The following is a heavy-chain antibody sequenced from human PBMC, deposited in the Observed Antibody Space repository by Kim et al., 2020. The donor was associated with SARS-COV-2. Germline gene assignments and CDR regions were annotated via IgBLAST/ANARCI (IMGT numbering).Heavy chain of an antibody. CDR2: IYSGGST. CDR1: GFTVSGNF. J-gene: IGHJ4*02. Sequence: GGSLRLSCAVSGFTVSGNFMSWVRQAPGKGLEWVSVIYSGGSTYYADSVKGRFTISRDVFKNTLYLQMNSLRAEETAVYYCARCRGFPSFFDYWGQGAL. CDR3: ARCRGFPSFFDY. V-gene: IGHV3-66*01.